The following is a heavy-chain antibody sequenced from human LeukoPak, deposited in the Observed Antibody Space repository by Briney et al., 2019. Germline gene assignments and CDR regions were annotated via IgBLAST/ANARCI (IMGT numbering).Heavy chain of an antibody. J-gene: IGHJ4*02. CDR2: IYYSGST. CDR3: ARGGEGSASSSWYNYFDY. V-gene: IGHV4-59*01. D-gene: IGHD6-13*01. CDR1: GGSISSYY. Sequence: SETLSLTCTVSGGSISSYYWSWIRQPPGKGLEWIGYIYYSGSTNYNPSLKSLVPISVDTSKNQFSLKLTSVTAADTAVYYCARGGEGSASSSWYNYFDYWGQGTLVTVSS.